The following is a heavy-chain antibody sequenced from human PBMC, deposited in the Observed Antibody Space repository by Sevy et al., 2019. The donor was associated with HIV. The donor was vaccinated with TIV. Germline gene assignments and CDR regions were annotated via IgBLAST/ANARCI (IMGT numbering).Heavy chain of an antibody. CDR2: IYSGGST. CDR3: AREDRSIAAAGTYYFDY. J-gene: IGHJ4*02. V-gene: IGHV3-66*02. CDR1: GFTVSSNY. Sequence: GGSLRLSCAASGFTVSSNYMSWVRQAPGKGLEWVSVIYSGGSTYYADSVKGRFTISRDNSKNTLYLQMNSLRAEDTAVYYCAREDRSIAAAGTYYFDYWGQGTLVTVSS. D-gene: IGHD6-13*01.